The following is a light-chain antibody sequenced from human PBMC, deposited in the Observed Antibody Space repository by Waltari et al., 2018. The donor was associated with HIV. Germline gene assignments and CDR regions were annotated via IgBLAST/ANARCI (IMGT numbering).Light chain of an antibody. J-gene: IGKJ3*01. V-gene: IGKV4-1*01. CDR1: RRLLAPANRQDR. Sequence: DIVLTQSPASLVVSMGGRATINCTPRRRLLAPANRQDRLAWYQKKPGQPPRLLFYWATTREFGVPDRFSGSGSGTDFTLTISGLQPEDVAVYYCQHYYTTPPAFGPGTKVAIK. CDR3: QHYYTTPPA. CDR2: WAT.